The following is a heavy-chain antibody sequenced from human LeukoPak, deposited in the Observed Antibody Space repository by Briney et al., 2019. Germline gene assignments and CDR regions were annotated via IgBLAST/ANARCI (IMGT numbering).Heavy chain of an antibody. CDR2: IYYSGST. CDR1: GGSISDYY. J-gene: IGHJ4*02. Sequence: SETLSLTCTVSGGSISDYYWSWIRQPPGMGLEWIGYIYYSGSTKYDPSLRSRVTMSVDTSKKQFSLRLSSVTAADTAVYYCARTPIYYFDNSGYYNWGQGTLVTVSS. D-gene: IGHD3-22*01. CDR3: ARTPIYYFDNSGYYN. V-gene: IGHV4-59*12.